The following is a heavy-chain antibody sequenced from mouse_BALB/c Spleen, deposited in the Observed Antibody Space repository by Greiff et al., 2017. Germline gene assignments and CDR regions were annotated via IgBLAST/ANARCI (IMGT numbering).Heavy chain of an antibody. Sequence: VHLVESGPGLVAPSQSLSITCTVSGFSLTSYGVHWVRQPPGKGLEWLGVIWAGGSTNYNSALMSRLSISKDNSRSQVFLKMNSLQTEDTAMYYCARHQGGDVDYWGQGTTLTVSS. CDR1: GFSLTSYG. CDR2: IWAGGST. CDR3: ARHQGGDVDY. V-gene: IGHV2-9*02. J-gene: IGHJ2*01. D-gene: IGHD2-13*01.